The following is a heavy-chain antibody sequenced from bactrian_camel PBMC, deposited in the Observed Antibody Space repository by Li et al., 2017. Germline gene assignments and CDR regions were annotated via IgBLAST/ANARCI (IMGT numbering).Heavy chain of an antibody. D-gene: IGHD7*01. CDR2: FDNGGSP. V-gene: IGHV3S55*01. Sequence: HVQLVESGGGSVQVGGSLNISCKAFGFSVDDSIVAWYRHPQGSRCEMVASFDNGGSPYYSDSVKGRFTISQNSAKNTWYLEMTSLKPEDSAMYYCAISYGPDERGCLRAVAGGRGYNMDYWGKGTQVTVS. CDR1: GFSVDDSI. J-gene: IGHJ7*01.